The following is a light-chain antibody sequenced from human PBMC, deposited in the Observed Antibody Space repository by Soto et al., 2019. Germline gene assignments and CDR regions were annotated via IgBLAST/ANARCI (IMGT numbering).Light chain of an antibody. CDR3: QQRSSWPLA. CDR2: DAS. Sequence: EIVLTQSPATLSLFPGERATLSCRASQSVSSYLAWYQQKPGQAPRLLIYDASNRVTGIPARFSGSGSGTEFTLAISSLEPEDFAVYYGQQRSSWPLAFGGGTKVEIK. J-gene: IGKJ4*01. V-gene: IGKV3-11*01. CDR1: QSVSSY.